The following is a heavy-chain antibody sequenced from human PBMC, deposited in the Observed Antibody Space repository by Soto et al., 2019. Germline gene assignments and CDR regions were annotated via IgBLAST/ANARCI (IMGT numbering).Heavy chain of an antibody. CDR1: GGSITSYF. CDR2: IYHRGNT. V-gene: IGHV4-59*01. CDR3: ARDKYYDSTRHFHF. D-gene: IGHD3-22*01. J-gene: IGHJ4*02. Sequence: SETLSLTCTVSGGSITSYFWTWIRQPPGKGLEWIGYIYHRGNTNYNPSLKSRVTFSVDTSKNQFSLKLSSVTAADTAVYYCARDKYYDSTRHFHFRGQGNMVT.